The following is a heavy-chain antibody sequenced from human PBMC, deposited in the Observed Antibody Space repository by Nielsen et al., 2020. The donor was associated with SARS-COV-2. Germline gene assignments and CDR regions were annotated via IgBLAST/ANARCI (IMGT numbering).Heavy chain of an antibody. CDR3: AKGRHSSSWYYYYGMDV. CDR2: ISGSGGST. D-gene: IGHD6-13*01. Sequence: GESLKISCAASGFTFSSYAMSWVRQAPGKGLEWVSAISGSGGSTYYADSVKGRFTISRDNSKNTLYLQMNSLRAEDTAVYYCAKGRHSSSWYYYYGMDVWGQGTTVTVSS. V-gene: IGHV3-23*01. CDR1: GFTFSSYA. J-gene: IGHJ6*02.